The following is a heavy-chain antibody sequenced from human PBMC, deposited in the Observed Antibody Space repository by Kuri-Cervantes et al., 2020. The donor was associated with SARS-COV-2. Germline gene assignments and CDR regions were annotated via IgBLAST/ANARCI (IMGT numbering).Heavy chain of an antibody. J-gene: IGHJ4*02. CDR2: FYYSGTT. D-gene: IGHD3-16*01. Sequence: SETLSLTCSVSGGSISSDYWSWIRQPPGKGLEWIGYFYYSGTTNYNPSLKSRVTISVDTSKNQFSLKLSSVTAADTAVYYCARHTFPMGGFDYWGQGTLVTVSS. CDR1: GGSISSDY. V-gene: IGHV4-59*08. CDR3: ARHTFPMGGFDY.